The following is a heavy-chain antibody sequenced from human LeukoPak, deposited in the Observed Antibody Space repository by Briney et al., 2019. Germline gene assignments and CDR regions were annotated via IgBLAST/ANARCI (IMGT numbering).Heavy chain of an antibody. CDR2: INSDGSST. D-gene: IGHD5-12*01. CDR1: GFTFSSYW. V-gene: IGHV3-74*01. J-gene: IGHJ4*02. Sequence: GGSLRLSSAATGFTFSSYWMHWVRQAPGKGLVWVSRINSDGSSTSYADSVKGRFTISRDNAKNTLYLQMNSLRAEETAVYYCAVERSGYDSYLDYWGQGTLVTVSS. CDR3: AVERSGYDSYLDY.